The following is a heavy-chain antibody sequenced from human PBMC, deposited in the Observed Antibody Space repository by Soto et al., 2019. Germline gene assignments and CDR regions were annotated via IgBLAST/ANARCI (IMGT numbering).Heavy chain of an antibody. Sequence: ASVKVSCKASGYTFTGYYMHWVRLAPGQGLEWMGWINPNSGGTNYAQKFQGWVTMTRDTSISTAYMELSRLRSDNTAVYYCARRGTCTNGVCSYYFDYWGQGTLVTVSS. V-gene: IGHV1-2*04. CDR2: INPNSGGT. D-gene: IGHD2-8*01. CDR3: ARRGTCTNGVCSYYFDY. J-gene: IGHJ4*02. CDR1: GYTFTGYY.